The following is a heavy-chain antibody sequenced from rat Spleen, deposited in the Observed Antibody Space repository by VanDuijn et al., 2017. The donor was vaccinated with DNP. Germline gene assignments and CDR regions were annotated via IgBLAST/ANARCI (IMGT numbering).Heavy chain of an antibody. Sequence: EVQLVESGGGLVQPGRSLKLSCAASGFTFSDYAMAWVRKAPKKGLEWVASISPNSDLIYYRDSVKGRFTISRDNAKNTLYLHMDSLRSEDTATYYCTSPVPSGHYVMDAWGQGTSVTVSS. CDR3: TSPVPSGHYVMDA. V-gene: IGHV5-7*01. J-gene: IGHJ4*01. CDR2: ISPNSDLI. CDR1: GFTFSDYA. D-gene: IGHD4-3*01.